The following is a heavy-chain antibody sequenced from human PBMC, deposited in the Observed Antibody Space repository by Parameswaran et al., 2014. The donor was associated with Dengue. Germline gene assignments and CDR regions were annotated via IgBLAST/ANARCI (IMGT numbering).Heavy chain of an antibody. J-gene: IGHJ5*02. V-gene: IGHV3-21*01. Sequence: WIRQPQEGLEWVSSISSSSSYIYYADSVKGRFTISRDNAKNSLYLQMNSLRAEDTAVYYCARDDYYDSSGYYQNNWFDPWGQGTLVTVSS. D-gene: IGHD3-22*01. CDR3: ARDDYYDSSGYYQNNWFDP. CDR2: ISSSSSYI.